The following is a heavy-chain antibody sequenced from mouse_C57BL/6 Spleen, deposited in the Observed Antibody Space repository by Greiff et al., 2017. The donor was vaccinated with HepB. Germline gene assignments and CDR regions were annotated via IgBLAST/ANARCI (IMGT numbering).Heavy chain of an antibody. V-gene: IGHV7-3*01. J-gene: IGHJ4*01. CDR3: ARYEVLREAMDY. CDR2: IRNKANGYTT. CDR1: GFTFTDYY. D-gene: IGHD1-1*01. Sequence: EVMLVESGGGLVQPGGSLSLSCAASGFTFTDYYMSWVRQPPGKALEWLGFIRNKANGYTTEYSASVKGRFTISRDNSQSILYLQMNALRAEDSATYYCARYEVLREAMDYWGQGTSVTVSS.